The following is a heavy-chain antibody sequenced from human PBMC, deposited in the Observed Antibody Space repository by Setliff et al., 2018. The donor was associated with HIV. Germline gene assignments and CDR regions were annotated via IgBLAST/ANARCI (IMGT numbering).Heavy chain of an antibody. D-gene: IGHD6-13*01. V-gene: IGHV4-34*01. CDR1: GGPSSGY. CDR2: ISHSGST. CDR3: VASSSWSCRLNY. Sequence: SETLSLTCAVYGGPSSGYWSWVRQSPGKGLEWIGEISHSGSTNYNLSLKSRAAISADTFKKQFSLKLTSVTAADTGIYYCVASSSWSCRLNYWGQGTQVTVSS. J-gene: IGHJ4*02.